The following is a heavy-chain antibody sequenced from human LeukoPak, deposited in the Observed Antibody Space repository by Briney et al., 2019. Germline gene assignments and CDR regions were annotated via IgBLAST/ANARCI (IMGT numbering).Heavy chain of an antibody. CDR1: GYSFIDNY. CDR3: ARGKYDSTGHYDAFDI. J-gene: IGHJ3*02. D-gene: IGHD3-22*01. CDR2: INPKSGDT. V-gene: IGHV1-2*02. Sequence: GASVKVSCKASGYSFIDNYVHWVRQAPGQGLEDVGWINPKSGDTNFSQRFKGRVTMTSDTSISTVYLEMRELRSDDTAVYFCARGKYDSTGHYDAFDIWGHGTMVTVSS.